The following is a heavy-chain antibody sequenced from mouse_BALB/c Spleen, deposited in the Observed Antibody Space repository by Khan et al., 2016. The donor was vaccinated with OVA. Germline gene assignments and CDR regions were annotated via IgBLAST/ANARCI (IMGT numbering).Heavy chain of an antibody. CDR1: GYSITTNYA. CDR2: IRYSGST. V-gene: IGHV3-2*02. J-gene: IGHJ4*01. Sequence: VQLKESGPGLVKPSQSLSLTCTFTGYSITTNYAWDWIRQFPGNKLDWMGYIRYSGSTSYNPSLKSRISITRDTSKNQFFLQLNSVTTEDTATYYWARKNYYGYAVDYWGQGTSVNVSS. D-gene: IGHD1-1*01. CDR3: ARKNYYGYAVDY.